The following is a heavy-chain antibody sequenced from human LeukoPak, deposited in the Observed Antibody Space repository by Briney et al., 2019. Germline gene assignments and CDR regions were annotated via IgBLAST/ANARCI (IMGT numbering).Heavy chain of an antibody. CDR1: GYTFTGYY. J-gene: IGHJ4*02. Sequence: GASVKVSCKASGYTFTGYYVHWVRQAPGQGLEWMGWINPNSGGTNYAQNFQGRVTMTRDTSISASYMDLSSLRSDDTALYYCARGLTGYHADYWGQGTLVTVSS. CDR3: ARGLTGYHADY. V-gene: IGHV1-2*02. D-gene: IGHD3-9*01. CDR2: INPNSGGT.